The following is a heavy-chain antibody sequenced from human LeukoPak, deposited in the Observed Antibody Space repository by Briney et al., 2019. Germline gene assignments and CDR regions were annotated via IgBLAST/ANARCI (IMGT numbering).Heavy chain of an antibody. J-gene: IGHJ4*02. D-gene: IGHD5-24*01. CDR3: ARGDGYNYWEC. CDR1: GFTFSNYW. CDR2: FYIDGST. V-gene: IGHV3-53*01. Sequence: GGSLRLSCAVSGFTFSNYWMSWVRQAPGKGLEWVSVFYIDGSTYYADSVKGRFTISRDKSKNTLYLQMNSLRAEDTAVYYCARGDGYNYWECWGQGTLVTVSS.